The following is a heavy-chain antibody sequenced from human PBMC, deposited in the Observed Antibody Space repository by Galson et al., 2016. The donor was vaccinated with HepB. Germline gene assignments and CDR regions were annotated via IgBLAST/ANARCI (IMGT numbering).Heavy chain of an antibody. J-gene: IGHJ6*02. CDR3: ARVGYSYGLTCSYGMDV. CDR2: ISSSRSNI. CDR1: GFTFSSYS. D-gene: IGHD5-18*01. Sequence: SLRLSCAGSGFTFSSYSMNWVRQAPGKGLEWVSYISSSRSNIYYADSVKGRFTISRDNAKNSLFLQMNSLRAEDTAVYYCARVGYSYGLTCSYGMDVWGQGTTVTVSS. V-gene: IGHV3-48*01.